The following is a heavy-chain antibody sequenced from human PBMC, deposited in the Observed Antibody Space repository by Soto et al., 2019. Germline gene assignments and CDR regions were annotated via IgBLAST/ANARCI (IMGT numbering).Heavy chain of an antibody. CDR2: ISSNGGST. J-gene: IGHJ4*02. V-gene: IGHV3-64D*08. CDR3: VKENYYDSSGYYPETGFDY. Sequence: GGSLRLSCSASGFTFSSYAMHWVRQAPGKGLEYVSAISSNGGSTYYADSVKGRFTISRDNSKNTLYLQMSSLRAEDTAVYYCVKENYYDSSGYYPETGFDYWGQGTLVTVSS. CDR1: GFTFSSYA. D-gene: IGHD3-22*01.